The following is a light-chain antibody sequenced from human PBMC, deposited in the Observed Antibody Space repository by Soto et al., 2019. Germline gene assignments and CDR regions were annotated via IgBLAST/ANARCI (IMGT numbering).Light chain of an antibody. V-gene: IGLV4-69*01. J-gene: IGLJ2*01. CDR1: SGHSSYA. Sequence: QPVLTQSPSASASLGASGKLTFTLSSGHSSYAIAWHQQQPEKGPRYLMKLNSDGSHSKGDVIPDRFSGSSSGSERYLTISSLQYEDEADYYCQTWGTGIVLFAGGTKVTVL. CDR3: QTWGTGIVL. CDR2: LNSDGSH.